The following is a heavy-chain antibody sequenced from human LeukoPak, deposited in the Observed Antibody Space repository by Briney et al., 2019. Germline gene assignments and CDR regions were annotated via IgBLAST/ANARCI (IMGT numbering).Heavy chain of an antibody. CDR1: GGSISSYY. V-gene: IGHV4-59*01. J-gene: IGHJ5*02. D-gene: IGHD6-13*01. CDR3: ARVKRGIAAAGSMNWFGP. CDR2: IYYSGST. Sequence: PSETLSLTCTVSGGSISSYYWSWIRQPPGKGLEWIGYIYYSGSTNYNPSLKSRVTISVDTSKNQFSLKLTSVTAADTAVYYCARVKRGIAAAGSMNWFGPWGQGTLVTVSS.